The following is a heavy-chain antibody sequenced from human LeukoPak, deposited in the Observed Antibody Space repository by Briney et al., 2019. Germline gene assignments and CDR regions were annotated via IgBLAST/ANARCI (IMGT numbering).Heavy chain of an antibody. J-gene: IGHJ4*02. CDR2: IRPNSGET. CDR1: GYTFTAYD. Sequence: ASVKVSCKASGYTFTAYDMHWVRQAPGQGLEWMRWIRPNSGETGFAQKFQGRVALTRDTSLSAAYLELSRLRSDDTAVYYCVRSGYNWGFDYWGQGTLVAVSS. D-gene: IGHD1-1*01. CDR3: VRSGYNWGFDY. V-gene: IGHV1-2*02.